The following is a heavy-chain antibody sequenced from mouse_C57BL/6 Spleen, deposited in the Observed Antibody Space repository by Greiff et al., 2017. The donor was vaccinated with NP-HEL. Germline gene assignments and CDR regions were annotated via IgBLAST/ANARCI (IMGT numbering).Heavy chain of an antibody. D-gene: IGHD2-4*01. CDR3: APIYYDYDGWYFDV. Sequence: QVQLQQPGAELVKPGASVKLSCKASGYTFTSYWMHWVKQRPGQGLEWIGMIHPNSGSTNYNEKFKSKATLTVDKSSSTAYMQLSSLTSEDSAVYYCAPIYYDYDGWYFDVWGTGTTVTVSS. V-gene: IGHV1-64*01. CDR1: GYTFTSYW. CDR2: IHPNSGST. J-gene: IGHJ1*03.